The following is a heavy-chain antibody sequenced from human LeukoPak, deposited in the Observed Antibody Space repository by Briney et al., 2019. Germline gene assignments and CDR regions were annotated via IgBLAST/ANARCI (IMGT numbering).Heavy chain of an antibody. CDR3: ARGDWDCSSTSCFIDY. CDR1: GGTFSSYA. D-gene: IGHD2-2*01. J-gene: IGHJ4*02. CDR2: INPSGGST. Sequence: ASVKVSSKASGGTFSSYAISWVRQAPGQGLEWMGIINPSGGSTSYAQKFQGRVTMTRDTSTSTVYMELSSLRSEDTAVYYCARGDWDCSSTSCFIDYWGQGTLVTVSS. V-gene: IGHV1-46*01.